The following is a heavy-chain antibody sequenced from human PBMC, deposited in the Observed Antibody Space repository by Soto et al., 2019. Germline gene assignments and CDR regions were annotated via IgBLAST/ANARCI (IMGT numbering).Heavy chain of an antibody. CDR1: GFTFGGSA. V-gene: IGHV3-73*02. Sequence: EGQLVESGGGLVQPGGSLKLSCAASGFTFGGSAMHWVRQASGKGLEWVGHIRSKTNSYATAYAESVKGRFTISRDDSINTAYLKMNSLKTEDTAVYFCTRQTDAVQWLVVPTDYNFDYWGQGTLVTVSS. CDR2: IRSKTNSYAT. D-gene: IGHD6-19*01. CDR3: TRQTDAVQWLVVPTDYNFDY. J-gene: IGHJ4*02.